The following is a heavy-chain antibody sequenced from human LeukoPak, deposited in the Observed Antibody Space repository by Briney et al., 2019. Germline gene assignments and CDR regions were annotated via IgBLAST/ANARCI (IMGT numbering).Heavy chain of an antibody. V-gene: IGHV1-2*02. D-gene: IGHD6-6*01. Sequence: ASVKVSFKASGYTFTGYYMHWVRQAPGQGLEWMGWINPNSGGTNYAQKFQGRVTMTRDTSISTAYMELSRLRSDDTAVYYCARPRGYSSSDFDYWGQGTLVTVSS. J-gene: IGHJ4*02. CDR2: INPNSGGT. CDR3: ARPRGYSSSDFDY. CDR1: GYTFTGYY.